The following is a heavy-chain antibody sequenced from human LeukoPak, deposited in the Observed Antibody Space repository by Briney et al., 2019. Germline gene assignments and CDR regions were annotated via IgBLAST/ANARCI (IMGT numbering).Heavy chain of an antibody. J-gene: IGHJ4*02. CDR3: ARDLKPRYSDGLDGSDY. V-gene: IGHV1-46*01. Sequence: GASVKVSCKAFGYTFTSNYMHWVRQAPGQGLEWMGIINPSGGSTSYAQKFQGRVTMTRDMSTSTVYMELSSLRSEDTAVYYCARDLKPRYSDGLDGSDYWGQGTLVTVSS. CDR1: GYTFTSNY. D-gene: IGHD1-26*01. CDR2: INPSGGST.